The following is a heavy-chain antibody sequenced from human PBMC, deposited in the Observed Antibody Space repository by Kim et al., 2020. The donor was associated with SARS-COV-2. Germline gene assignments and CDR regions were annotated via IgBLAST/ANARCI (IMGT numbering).Heavy chain of an antibody. V-gene: IGHV3-30*04. Sequence: GGSLRLSCAASGFTFSSYAMHWVRQAPGKGLEWVAVISYDGSNKYYADSVKGRFTISRDNSKNTLYLQMNSLRAEDTAVYYCARDRKGAVAPPHLLLAYYGMDVWGQGTTVTVSS. D-gene: IGHD6-19*01. CDR1: GFTFSSYA. J-gene: IGHJ6*02. CDR2: ISYDGSNK. CDR3: ARDRKGAVAPPHLLLAYYGMDV.